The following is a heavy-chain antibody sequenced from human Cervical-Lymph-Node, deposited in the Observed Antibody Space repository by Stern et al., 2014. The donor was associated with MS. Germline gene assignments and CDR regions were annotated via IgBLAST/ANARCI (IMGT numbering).Heavy chain of an antibody. D-gene: IGHD6-19*01. V-gene: IGHV1-46*01. CDR2: INPSGGST. CDR1: GYNFTIYY. J-gene: IGHJ6*02. CDR3: AREVAGHRLGMMDV. Sequence: QVQLVQSGAEVKKPGASVKVSCKASGYNFTIYYMHWVRQAPGQGLAWMGIINPSGGSTSYAQKFQGRVTMTRDTSTSTVYMELSSLRSEDTAVYYCAREVAGHRLGMMDVWGQGTTVTVSS.